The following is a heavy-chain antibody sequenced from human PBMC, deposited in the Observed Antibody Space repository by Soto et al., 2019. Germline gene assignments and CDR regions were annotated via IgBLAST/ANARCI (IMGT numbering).Heavy chain of an antibody. CDR3: ARCDGESSYSRLETYYYYGMDV. Sequence: PGESLKISCKGSGYSFTSYWIGWVRQMPGKGLEWMGIIYPGDSDTRYSPSFQGQVTISADKSISTAYLQWSSLKASDTAMYYCARCDGESSYSRLETYYYYGMDVWGQGTTVTVSS. J-gene: IGHJ6*02. CDR2: IYPGDSDT. CDR1: GYSFTSYW. D-gene: IGHD4-17*01. V-gene: IGHV5-51*01.